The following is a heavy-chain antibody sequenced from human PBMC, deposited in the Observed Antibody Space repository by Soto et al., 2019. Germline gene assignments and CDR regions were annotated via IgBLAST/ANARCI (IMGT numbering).Heavy chain of an antibody. CDR1: GYTFTSYG. CDR2: INPNSGDT. V-gene: IGHV1-2*04. D-gene: IGHD3-9*01. J-gene: IGHJ4*02. CDR3: ARADPYYDILTGYPPFDY. Sequence: ASVKVSCKASGYTFTSYGISWVRQAPGQGLEWMGWINPNSGDTNYAQKFQGWVTMTRDTSISTAYMELSRLRSDDTAVYYCARADPYYDILTGYPPFDYWGQGTLVTVSS.